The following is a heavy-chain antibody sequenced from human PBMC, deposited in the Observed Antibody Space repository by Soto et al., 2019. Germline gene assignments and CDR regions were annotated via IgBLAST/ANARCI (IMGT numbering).Heavy chain of an antibody. D-gene: IGHD6-13*01. V-gene: IGHV3-23*01. Sequence: GGSLGLSCAAYGFTFSSYAMSWVRQAPGKGLEWVSAISGSGGSTYYADSVKGRFTISRDNSKNTLYLQMNSLRAEDTAVYYCAKALVGIADRDAFDIWGQGTMVTVSS. CDR1: GFTFSSYA. J-gene: IGHJ3*02. CDR3: AKALVGIADRDAFDI. CDR2: ISGSGGST.